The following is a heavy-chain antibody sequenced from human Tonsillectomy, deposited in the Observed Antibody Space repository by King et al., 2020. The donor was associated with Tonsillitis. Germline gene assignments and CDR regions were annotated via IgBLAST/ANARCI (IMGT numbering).Heavy chain of an antibody. CDR3: AKMINDYGDYYYYGMDV. Sequence: VQLVESGGGLVQPGGSLRLSCAASGFTFSSYAMSWVRQAPGKGLEWVSATSGSGGSTYYADSVKGRFTISRDNSKNTLYLQMNSLRAEDTAVYYCAKMINDYGDYYYYGMDVWGQGTTVTVSS. CDR1: GFTFSSYA. V-gene: IGHV3-23*04. CDR2: TSGSGGST. J-gene: IGHJ6*02. D-gene: IGHD4-17*01.